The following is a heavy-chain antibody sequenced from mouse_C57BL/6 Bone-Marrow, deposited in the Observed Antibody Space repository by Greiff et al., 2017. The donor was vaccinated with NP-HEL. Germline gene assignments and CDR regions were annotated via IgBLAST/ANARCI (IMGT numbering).Heavy chain of an antibody. CDR1: GYTFTDYY. D-gene: IGHD1-1*01. J-gene: IGHJ3*01. Sequence: EVKLQQSGPELVKPGASVKISCKASGYTFTDYYMNWVKQSHGKSLEWIGDINPNNGGTSYNQKFKGKATLTVDKSSSTAYMELRSLTSEDSAVYYCALLRPFAYWGQGTLVTVSA. CDR3: ALLRPFAY. V-gene: IGHV1-26*01. CDR2: INPNNGGT.